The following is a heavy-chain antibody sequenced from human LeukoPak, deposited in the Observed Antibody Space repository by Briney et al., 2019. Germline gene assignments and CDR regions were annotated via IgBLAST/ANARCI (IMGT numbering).Heavy chain of an antibody. Sequence: GGSLRLSCSASGFTFSSYAMSWVRQAPGKGLKWVSTINDNGDGTYYADSVKGRFTISRDNSYNTVSLQMNSLRDEDTGVYYCAKGLRTGVGPYMGYHYYMDVWGKGATVTVSS. V-gene: IGHV3-23*01. CDR1: GFTFSSYA. CDR2: INDNGDGT. CDR3: AKGLRTGVGPYMGYHYYMDV. D-gene: IGHD3-16*01. J-gene: IGHJ6*03.